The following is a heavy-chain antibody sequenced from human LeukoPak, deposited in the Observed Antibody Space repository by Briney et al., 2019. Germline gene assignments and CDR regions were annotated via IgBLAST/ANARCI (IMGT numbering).Heavy chain of an antibody. J-gene: IGHJ3*02. D-gene: IGHD4-23*01. Sequence: PSETLSLTCTVSGDSISSSSYYWGWIRQPPGKELEWIGSVYYSGSTYYNPSLNSRVTISVDTSKNQFSLKLSSVTAADTAVYYCARDYLGGNPDAFDIWGQGTMVTVSS. V-gene: IGHV4-39*07. CDR2: VYYSGST. CDR1: GDSISSSSYY. CDR3: ARDYLGGNPDAFDI.